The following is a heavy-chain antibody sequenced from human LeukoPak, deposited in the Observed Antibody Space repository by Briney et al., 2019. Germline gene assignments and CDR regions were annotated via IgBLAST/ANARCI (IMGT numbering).Heavy chain of an antibody. Sequence: GGSLRLSCAASGFTFSNYGMHWVRQAPGKGLEWVALISYDGSNKYYADSVKGRFTFSRDNSKNTLYLQMNSLRAEDTAVYYCARATDLNDILTGPGDQWGQGTLVTVSS. CDR2: ISYDGSNK. CDR1: GFTFSNYG. D-gene: IGHD3-9*01. CDR3: ARATDLNDILTGPGDQ. V-gene: IGHV3-30*03. J-gene: IGHJ5*02.